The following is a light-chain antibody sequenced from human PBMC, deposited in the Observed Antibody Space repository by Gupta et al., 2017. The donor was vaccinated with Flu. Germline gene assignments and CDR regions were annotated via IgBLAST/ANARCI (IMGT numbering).Light chain of an antibody. J-gene: IGKJ1*01. CDR2: GAF. CDR3: QQYDTSPQT. V-gene: IGKV3-20*01. CDR1: QSVSSTY. Sequence: EIVLTQSPGTLSLSTGERATLSCRASQSVSSTYLAWYQQKPGQAPRLLIYGAFTRATGIPDRFSGSGSGTDFTLTISRLEPEDFAVYYCQQYDTSPQTFGQGTKVEIK.